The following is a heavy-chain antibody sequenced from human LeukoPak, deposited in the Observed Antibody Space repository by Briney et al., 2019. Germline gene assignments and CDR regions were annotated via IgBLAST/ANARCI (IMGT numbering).Heavy chain of an antibody. CDR3: ARGPYRVGPAPRGYYYYYMDV. Sequence: SETLSLTCAIYGGSFNDYYWSWIRQPPGKGLEWIGEITHSGSTNQNPSLESGVTISGDSSTNQFSLNLTSVTAADTAVYYCARGPYRVGPAPRGYYYYYMDVWGKGTTVTVSS. CDR2: ITHSGST. V-gene: IGHV4-34*01. J-gene: IGHJ6*03. CDR1: GGSFNDYY. D-gene: IGHD2-15*01.